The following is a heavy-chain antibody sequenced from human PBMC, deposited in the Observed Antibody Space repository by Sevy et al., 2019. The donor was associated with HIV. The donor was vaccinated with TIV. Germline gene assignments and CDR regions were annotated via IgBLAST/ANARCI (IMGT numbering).Heavy chain of an antibody. CDR2: ISYDGTNE. J-gene: IGHJ4*02. CDR3: VRNEDI. V-gene: IGHV3-30*03. CDR1: GFSFNNYN. Sequence: GGFLRLSCAASGFSFNNYNMHWVRQVPGKGLEWVALISYDGTNEYYADSVKGRFTVSRDNSRDTLFVQMDSLRLEDTDVYHCVRNEDIWGQGTMVTVSS.